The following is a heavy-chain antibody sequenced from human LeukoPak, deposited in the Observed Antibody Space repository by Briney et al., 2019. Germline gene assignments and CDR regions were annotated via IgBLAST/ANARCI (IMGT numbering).Heavy chain of an antibody. Sequence: SETLSLTCTVSGGSISSSSYYWGWIRQPPGKGLAWIGSIYYSGSTYYNPSLKSRVTISVDTSKNQFSLKLSSVTAADTAVYYCARDVTSSYCSSTSCYVGRYNWFDPWGQGTLVTVSS. V-gene: IGHV4-39*07. CDR2: IYYSGST. D-gene: IGHD2-2*01. CDR3: ARDVTSSYCSSTSCYVGRYNWFDP. J-gene: IGHJ5*02. CDR1: GGSISSSSYY.